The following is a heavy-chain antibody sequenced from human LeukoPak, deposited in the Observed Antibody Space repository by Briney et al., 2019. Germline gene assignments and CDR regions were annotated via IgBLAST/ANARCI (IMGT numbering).Heavy chain of an antibody. J-gene: IGHJ3*01. CDR3: AKAGSYSDISVYPLASFDF. D-gene: IGHD3-22*01. CDR1: GFTFSSYA. CDR2: ISGSGGST. Sequence: GGSLRLSCAASGFTFSSYAMSWVRQAPGKGLEWVSAISGSGGSTYYADSVKGRFTISRDNSKNTLYLQMNSLRAEDTAVYYCAKAGSYSDISVYPLASFDFWGQGTMVTVSS. V-gene: IGHV3-23*01.